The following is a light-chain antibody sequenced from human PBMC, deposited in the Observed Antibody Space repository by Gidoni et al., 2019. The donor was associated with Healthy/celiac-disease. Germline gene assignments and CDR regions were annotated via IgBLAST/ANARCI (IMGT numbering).Light chain of an antibody. CDR3: QRSYSTPYT. CDR2: AAS. CDR1: QSISTY. V-gene: IGKV1-39*01. Sequence: DIQLTQSPSSLSASVGDRVTITCRASQSISTYLNWYQQKPGKAPKLLNYAASSLQSGVPSRFSSSGSRTDFTLTISSLQPEDFATYYCQRSYSTPYTFGQGTKLEIK. J-gene: IGKJ2*01.